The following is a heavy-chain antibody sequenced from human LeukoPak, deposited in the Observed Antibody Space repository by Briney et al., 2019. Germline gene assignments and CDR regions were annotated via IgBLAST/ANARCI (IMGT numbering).Heavy chain of an antibody. CDR3: ASRGHYDILTGYVPDY. CDR2: ISYDGSNK. CDR1: GFTFSSYW. D-gene: IGHD3-9*01. V-gene: IGHV3-30*03. J-gene: IGHJ4*02. Sequence: GGSLRLSCAASGFTFSSYWMHWVRQAPGKGLEWVAVISYDGSNKYYADSVKGRFTISRDNSKNTQYLQMNSLRAEDTAVYYCASRGHYDILTGYVPDYWGQGTLVTVSS.